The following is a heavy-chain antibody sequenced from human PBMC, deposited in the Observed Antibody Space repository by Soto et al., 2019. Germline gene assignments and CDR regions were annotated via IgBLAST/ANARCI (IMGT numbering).Heavy chain of an antibody. D-gene: IGHD4-17*01. Sequence: QVQLVQSGAEVKKPGASVKVSCKTSGYTFAAYYIHWIRQAPGQGLEWMVWINPTSGGTCYAHNFQDRGTVTRDTSISTAYMELRRLTSGDTAVYYCARDPDYGDYWGYFVDSWGQGNRVSVSS. CDR3: ARDPDYGDYWGYFVDS. J-gene: IGHJ4*02. CDR2: INPTSGGT. V-gene: IGHV1-2*07. CDR1: GYTFAAYY.